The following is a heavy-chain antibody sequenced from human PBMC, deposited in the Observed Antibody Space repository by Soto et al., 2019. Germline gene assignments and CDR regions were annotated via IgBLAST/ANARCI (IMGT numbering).Heavy chain of an antibody. CDR3: ARHGMWSYFDWLFYIDY. CDR2: ISYSGST. Sequence: SETLSLTCTVSGGSISSSSSYWGWIRQPPGKGLEWIGSISYSGSTYYNPSLMSRVTISVDTSKNQFSLKLSSVTAADTAVYYCARHGMWSYFDWLFYIDYWGQGTLVTVSS. V-gene: IGHV4-39*01. D-gene: IGHD3-9*01. J-gene: IGHJ4*02. CDR1: GGSISSSSSY.